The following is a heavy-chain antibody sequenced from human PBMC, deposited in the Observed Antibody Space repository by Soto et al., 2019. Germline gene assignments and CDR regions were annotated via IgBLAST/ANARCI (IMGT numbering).Heavy chain of an antibody. D-gene: IGHD1-26*01. CDR1: GGSISSSSYY. CDR2: IYYSGST. V-gene: IGHV4-39*01. CDR3: ARRFSGSYLKFDY. J-gene: IGHJ4*02. Sequence: SETLSLTCTVSGGSISSSSYYWGWIRQPPGKGLEWIGSIYYSGSTYYNPSLKSRVTISVDTSKNQFSLKLSSVTAADTAVYYCARRFSGSYLKFDYWGQGTLVTVSS.